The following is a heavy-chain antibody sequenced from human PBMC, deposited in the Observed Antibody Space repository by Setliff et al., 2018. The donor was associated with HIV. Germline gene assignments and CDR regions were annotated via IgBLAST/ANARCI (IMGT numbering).Heavy chain of an antibody. Sequence: GASVKVSCKASGYTFNDNYIHWVRQAPGQGLEWMGRISPDIGDTNYAQMFHGRVTMTRDTSISTAYMELSSLKSDDTAVYYCARGADHFDTSGYYSFFDPWGQGTVVTVS. D-gene: IGHD3-22*01. CDR1: GYTFNDNY. CDR3: ARGADHFDTSGYYSFFDP. J-gene: IGHJ5*02. CDR2: ISPDIGDT. V-gene: IGHV1-2*06.